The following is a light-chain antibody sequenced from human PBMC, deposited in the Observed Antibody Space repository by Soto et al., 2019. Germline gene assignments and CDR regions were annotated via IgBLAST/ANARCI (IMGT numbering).Light chain of an antibody. Sequence: DIQMTQSPSTLTASVGDRVTITCWASQSISSWLAWYQQKPGKAPKLLIFDVAILERGVPSRFSGSGSGTEFTLTISSLQPDDFATYYCQQYNSYWTFGQGTKVEIK. J-gene: IGKJ1*01. CDR1: QSISSW. CDR3: QQYNSYWT. CDR2: DVA. V-gene: IGKV1-5*01.